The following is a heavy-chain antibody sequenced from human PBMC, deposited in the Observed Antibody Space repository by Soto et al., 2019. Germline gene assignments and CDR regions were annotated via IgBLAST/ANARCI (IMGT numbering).Heavy chain of an antibody. CDR2: IIPIFGTA. Sequence: SCKASGGTFRSYAISWVRQAPGQGLEWMGGIIPIFGTANYAQKFQGRVTITADKSTSTAYMELSSLRSEDTAVYYCARSTNPLIYYFDYWGQGTLVTVSS. D-gene: IGHD2-8*01. CDR3: ARSTNPLIYYFDY. J-gene: IGHJ4*02. CDR1: GGTFRSYA. V-gene: IGHV1-69*06.